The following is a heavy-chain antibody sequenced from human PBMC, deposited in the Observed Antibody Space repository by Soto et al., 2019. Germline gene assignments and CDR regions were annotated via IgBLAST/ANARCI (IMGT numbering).Heavy chain of an antibody. D-gene: IGHD3-3*02. V-gene: IGHV1-18*01. J-gene: IGHJ5*02. CDR2: ISAYNGNT. Sequence: QVQLVQSGAEVKKPGASVKVSCKASGYTFTSYYISWVRQAPGQGLEWMGWISAYNGNTNYPQKRQGRVTMITDTSTSTAYMELRSPRSDDTAVYYCARDSPPIASWGQGTLVTVSS. CDR3: ARDSPPIAS. CDR1: GYTFTSYY.